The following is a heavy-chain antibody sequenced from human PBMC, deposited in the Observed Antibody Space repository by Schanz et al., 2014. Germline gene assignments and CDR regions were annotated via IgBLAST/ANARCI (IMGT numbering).Heavy chain of an antibody. J-gene: IGHJ4*02. CDR1: GFTFNNFN. CDR2: ISSSGSSI. Sequence: EVQLVESGGGLVKPGGSLRLSCAASGFTFNNFNMNWVRQAPGKGLEWVSSISSSGSSIYYADSVKGRFTISRDNANNSLFLRMNSLRAEDTAVYYCAKDHPSSGWPAFDVWGQGTQVTVSS. CDR3: AKDHPSSGWPAFDV. V-gene: IGHV3-21*06. D-gene: IGHD6-19*01.